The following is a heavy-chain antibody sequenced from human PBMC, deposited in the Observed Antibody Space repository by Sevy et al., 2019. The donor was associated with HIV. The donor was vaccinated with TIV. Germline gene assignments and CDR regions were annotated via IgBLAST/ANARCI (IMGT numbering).Heavy chain of an antibody. Sequence: SQTLSLTCAISGDSVSSNSAAWNWIRQSPSRGLEWLGRTYYRSKWYNDYAVSVKSRVTINPDTSKNQFSLQLNSVTPEDTAVYYCARVRELSKIYQLLTVFDYWGQGTLVTVSS. V-gene: IGHV6-1*01. CDR3: ARVRELSKIYQLLTVFDY. D-gene: IGHD2-2*01. CDR1: GDSVSSNSAA. J-gene: IGHJ4*02. CDR2: TYYRSKWYN.